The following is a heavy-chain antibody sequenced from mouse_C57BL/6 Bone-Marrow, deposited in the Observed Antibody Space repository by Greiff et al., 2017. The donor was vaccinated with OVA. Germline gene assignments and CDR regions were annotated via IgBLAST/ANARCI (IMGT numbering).Heavy chain of an antibody. Sequence: QVQLQQSGAELARPGASVKLSCKASGYTFTSYGISWVKQRTGQGLEWIGEIYPRSGNTYYNEKFKGKATLTADKSSSTAYMELRSLTSEDSAVYFCARRVAYYSNLAWFAYWGEGTLFTVSA. J-gene: IGHJ3*01. CDR3: ARRVAYYSNLAWFAY. CDR1: GYTFTSYG. D-gene: IGHD2-5*01. CDR2: IYPRSGNT. V-gene: IGHV1-81*01.